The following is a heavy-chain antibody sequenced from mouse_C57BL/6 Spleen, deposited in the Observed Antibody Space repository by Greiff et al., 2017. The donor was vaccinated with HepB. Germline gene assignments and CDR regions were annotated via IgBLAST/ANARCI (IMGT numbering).Heavy chain of an antibody. J-gene: IGHJ2*01. D-gene: IGHD1-1*01. CDR2: IYPGDGDT. CDR1: GYAFSSYW. V-gene: IGHV1-80*01. Sequence: VQLQQSGAELVKPGASVKISCKASGYAFSSYWMNWVKQRPGKGLEWIGQIYPGDGDTNYNGKFKGKATLTADKSSSTAYMQLSSLTSEDSAVYFCARCTTVVGGGDYLDYWGQGTTLTVSS. CDR3: ARCTTVVGGGDYLDY.